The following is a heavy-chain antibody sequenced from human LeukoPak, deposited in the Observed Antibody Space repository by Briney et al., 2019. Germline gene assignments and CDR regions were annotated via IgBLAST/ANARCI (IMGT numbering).Heavy chain of an antibody. J-gene: IGHJ4*02. CDR3: AREGGDFWSGALRY. CDR2: IYTSGST. Sequence: SETLSLTCTVSGGSISSYYWSWIRQPAGKGLEWIGRIYTSGSTNYNPSLKSRVTMSVDTSKNQFSLKLSSVTAADTAVYYCAREGGDFWSGALRYWGQGTLVTVSS. D-gene: IGHD3-3*01. V-gene: IGHV4-4*07. CDR1: GGSISSYY.